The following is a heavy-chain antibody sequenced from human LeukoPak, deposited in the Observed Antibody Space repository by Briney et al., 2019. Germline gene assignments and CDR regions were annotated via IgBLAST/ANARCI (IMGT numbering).Heavy chain of an antibody. D-gene: IGHD3-22*01. CDR1: GYTFTSYY. CDR3: ARSLYYYDLVPGI. V-gene: IGHV1-46*01. Sequence: ASVKVSCKASGYTFTSYYMHWVRQAPGQGLEWMGIITPSGGSTSYAQKFQGRVTMTRDMSTSTVYMELSSLRSEDTAVYYCARSLYYYDLVPGIWGQGTMVTVSS. CDR2: ITPSGGST. J-gene: IGHJ3*02.